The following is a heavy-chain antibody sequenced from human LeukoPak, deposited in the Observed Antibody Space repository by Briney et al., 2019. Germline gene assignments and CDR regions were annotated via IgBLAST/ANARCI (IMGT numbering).Heavy chain of an antibody. CDR1: GFTFSSYS. Sequence: GGSLRLSCAASGFTFSSYSMNWVRQAPGKGLEWISYISSSSRTTFNADSVKGRFTISRDDAKSSLYLQVNSLRAEDTAVYYCARVRGSGWSLYYIDFWGQGTLVTVSS. D-gene: IGHD6-19*01. V-gene: IGHV3-48*04. J-gene: IGHJ4*02. CDR3: ARVRGSGWSLYYIDF. CDR2: ISSSSRTT.